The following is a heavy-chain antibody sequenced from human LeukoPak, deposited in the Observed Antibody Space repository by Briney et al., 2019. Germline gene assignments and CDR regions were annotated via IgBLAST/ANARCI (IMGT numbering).Heavy chain of an antibody. CDR3: AKLLGTATRYDY. J-gene: IGHJ4*02. Sequence: GGSLRLSCATSGFTFSSNWMSWVRQAPRKGLEWVASINTDGSVKHHVDSVKGRFTISRDNAKNSLSLQMDTLRAEDTAVYYCAKLLGTATRYDYWGQGTLVIVSS. CDR2: INTDGSVK. V-gene: IGHV3-7*01. CDR1: GFTFSSNW. D-gene: IGHD1-1*01.